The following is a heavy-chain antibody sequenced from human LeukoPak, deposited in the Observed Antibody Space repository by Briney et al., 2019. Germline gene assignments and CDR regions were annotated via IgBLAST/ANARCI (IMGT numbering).Heavy chain of an antibody. CDR1: GFTFSSYT. J-gene: IGHJ4*02. CDR2: ISSKGGST. D-gene: IGHD1-1*01. Sequence: GGSLRLSCAASGFTFSSYTMYWVRHAPGKGLEYVSAISSKGGSTYYANTVKGRFTISRDNSKNTLYLQIGSLRGEDMAVYYCAREVNWRFDYWGQGTLVTVSS. CDR3: AREVNWRFDY. V-gene: IGHV3-64*01.